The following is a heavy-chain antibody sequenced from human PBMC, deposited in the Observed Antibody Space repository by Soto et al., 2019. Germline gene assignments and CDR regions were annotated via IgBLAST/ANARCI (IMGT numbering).Heavy chain of an antibody. CDR1: GFTFSSYA. CDR2: ISGGGHNT. D-gene: IGHD6-13*01. J-gene: IGHJ4*02. Sequence: GSLRLSCAASGFTFSSYAISWIRLSPGKGLEWVSVISGGGHNTYYTPSVKCRFTISRDDFKNTLYLQMNSLRAEDTALYYCAKENGYSSSWFEFDYWGQGTLVTVSS. CDR3: AKENGYSSSWFEFDY. V-gene: IGHV3-23*01.